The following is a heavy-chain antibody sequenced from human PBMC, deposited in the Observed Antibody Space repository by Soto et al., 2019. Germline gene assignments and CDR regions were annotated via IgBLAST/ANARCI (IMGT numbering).Heavy chain of an antibody. Sequence: GPTRVYPTQTLTVTCNFSRLSLSTSQFGFGWIRQPPGKALEWLAHFYWNDDKYYRISLKSRLTISKETSKSQVVLTMTNMDPVETATYYCAHLNTRGYYFDYWGQGALVTVSS. J-gene: IGHJ4*02. V-gene: IGHV2-5*01. CDR1: RLSLSTSQFG. CDR3: AHLNTRGYYFDY. CDR2: FYWNDDK.